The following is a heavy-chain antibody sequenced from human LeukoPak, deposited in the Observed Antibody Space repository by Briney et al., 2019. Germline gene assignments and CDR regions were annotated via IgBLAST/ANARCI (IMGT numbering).Heavy chain of an antibody. Sequence: SETLSLTCTVSGGSVSSGSYYWSWIRQPPGKGLEWIGYIYYSESTNYNPSLKSRVTISVDTSKNQFSLKLSSVTAADTAVYYCARAPIVATTTFDYWGQGTLVTVSS. V-gene: IGHV4-61*01. J-gene: IGHJ4*02. D-gene: IGHD5-12*01. CDR3: ARAPIVATTTFDY. CDR2: IYYSEST. CDR1: GGSVSSGSYY.